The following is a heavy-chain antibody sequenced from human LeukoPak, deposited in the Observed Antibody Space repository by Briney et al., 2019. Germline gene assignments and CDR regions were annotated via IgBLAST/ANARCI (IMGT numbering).Heavy chain of an antibody. J-gene: IGHJ6*03. CDR2: ISAYNGNT. D-gene: IGHD1-26*01. CDR3: AREIQNSGSFPDCMDV. CDR1: GYTFTSYG. Sequence: ASVKVSCKASGYTFTSYGISWVRQAPGQGLEWMGWISAYNGNTNYAQKLQGRVTMTTDTSTSTAYMELRSLRSDDTAVYYCAREIQNSGSFPDCMDVWGKGTTVTISS. V-gene: IGHV1-18*01.